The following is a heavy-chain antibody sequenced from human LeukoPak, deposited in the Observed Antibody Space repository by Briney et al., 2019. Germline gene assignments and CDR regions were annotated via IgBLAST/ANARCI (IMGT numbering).Heavy chain of an antibody. CDR2: IYTSGST. V-gene: IGHV4-61*02. Sequence: SETLSLTCTVSGGSISSGSYYWSWIRQPAGKGLEWIGRIYTSGSTNYNPSLKSRVTISVDTSKNQFSLKLSSVTAADTAVYYCARDRYGSGSLWGQGTLVTVSS. D-gene: IGHD3-10*01. CDR1: GGSISSGSYY. CDR3: ARDRYGSGSL. J-gene: IGHJ4*02.